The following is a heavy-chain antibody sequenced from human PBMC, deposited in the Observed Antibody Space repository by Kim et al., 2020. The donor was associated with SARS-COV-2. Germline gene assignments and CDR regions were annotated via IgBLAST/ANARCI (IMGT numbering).Heavy chain of an antibody. CDR3: ARGSNYDFWSGYYVTYYYYGMDV. CDR1: GFTFSSYW. J-gene: IGHJ6*02. D-gene: IGHD3-3*01. CDR2: IKQDGSEK. V-gene: IGHV3-7*01. Sequence: GSLRLSCAASGFTFSSYWMSWVRQAPGKGLEWVTNIKQDGSEKYYVDSVKGRFTISRDNAKNSLYLQMNSLRAEDTAVYYCARGSNYDFWSGYYVTYYYYGMDVWGQGTTVTVSS.